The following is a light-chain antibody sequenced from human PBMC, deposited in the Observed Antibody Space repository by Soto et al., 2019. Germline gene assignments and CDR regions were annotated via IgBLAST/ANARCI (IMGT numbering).Light chain of an antibody. J-gene: IGLJ2*01. V-gene: IGLV2-23*01. CDR1: SSDVGSYNL. CDR3: CSYGGSRTLV. CDR2: EGS. Sequence: QSVLTQSASVSGSPGQSITISCTGTSSDVGSYNLVSWYQQHPGKAPKIMIYEGSKRPSGVSNRFSGSKSGNTASLTISGLQAEDEADYYCCSYGGSRTLVFGGGTKLTVL.